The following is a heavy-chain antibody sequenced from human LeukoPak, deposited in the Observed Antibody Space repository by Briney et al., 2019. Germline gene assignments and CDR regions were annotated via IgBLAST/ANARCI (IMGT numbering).Heavy chain of an antibody. CDR3: ARDDWRVSGCL. Sequence: GSLRLSCAASGFTFNSYSINWVRQPPGKGLEWIGSIYYSGSTYYNPSLKSRVTISVDTSKNQFSLKLSSVTAADTAVYYCARDDWRVSGCLWGQGTLVTVSS. CDR1: GFTFNSYS. D-gene: IGHD6-19*01. J-gene: IGHJ4*02. V-gene: IGHV4-39*07. CDR2: IYYSGST.